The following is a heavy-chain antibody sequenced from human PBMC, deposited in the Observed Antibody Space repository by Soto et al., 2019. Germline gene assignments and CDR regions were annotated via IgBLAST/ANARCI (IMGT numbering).Heavy chain of an antibody. V-gene: IGHV1-58*01. CDR2: IVVGSGNT. D-gene: IGHD5-12*01. CDR3: AAHRYSGCDTDAFDI. J-gene: IGHJ3*02. Sequence: GASVKVSCKASGFTFTSSAVQWVRQARGQRLEWIGWIVVGSGNTNYAQKFQERVTITRDMSTSTAYMELSSLRSEDTAVYYCAAHRYSGCDTDAFDIWGQGTMVTVSS. CDR1: GFTFTSSA.